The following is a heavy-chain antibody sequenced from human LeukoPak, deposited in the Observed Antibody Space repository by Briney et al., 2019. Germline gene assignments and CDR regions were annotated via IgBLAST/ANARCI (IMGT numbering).Heavy chain of an antibody. CDR1: GFTFNNYA. V-gene: IGHV3-23*01. Sequence: PGGSLRLSCAASGFTFNNYAMNWVRQAPGKGLEWVSVISGSGGTTYYADSVKGRFTISRDNSKNTLYLQMNSLRAEDTAVYYCARGTRLDGYNPAPADYWGQGTLVTVSS. CDR3: ARGTRLDGYNPAPADY. D-gene: IGHD5-24*01. J-gene: IGHJ4*02. CDR2: ISGSGGTT.